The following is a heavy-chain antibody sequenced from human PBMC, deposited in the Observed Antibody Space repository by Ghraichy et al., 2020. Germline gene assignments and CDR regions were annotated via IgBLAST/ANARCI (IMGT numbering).Heavy chain of an antibody. V-gene: IGHV3-21*01. J-gene: IGHJ5*02. Sequence: GGSLRLSCAASGFTFSSYSMNWVRQAPGKGLEWVSSISSSSSYIYYADSVKGRFTISRDNAKNSLYLQMNSLRAEDTAVYYCARGGVGDDEGWFDPWVQGTLVTVSS. CDR3: ARGGVGDDEGWFDP. CDR1: GFTFSSYS. CDR2: ISSSSSYI. D-gene: IGHD1-26*01.